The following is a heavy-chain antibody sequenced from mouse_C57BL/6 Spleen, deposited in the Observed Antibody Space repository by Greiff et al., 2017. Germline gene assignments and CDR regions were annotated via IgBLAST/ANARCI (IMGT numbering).Heavy chain of an antibody. J-gene: IGHJ2*01. D-gene: IGHD1-1*01. V-gene: IGHV5-4*01. Sequence: EVKLMESGGGLVKPGGSLKLSCAASGFTFSSYAMSWVRQTPEKRLEWVATISDGGSYTYYPDNVKGRFTISRDNAKNNLYLQMIHLKSEDTAMYYCARDKYYGSDYFDYWGQGTTLTVSS. CDR3: ARDKYYGSDYFDY. CDR2: ISDGGSYT. CDR1: GFTFSSYA.